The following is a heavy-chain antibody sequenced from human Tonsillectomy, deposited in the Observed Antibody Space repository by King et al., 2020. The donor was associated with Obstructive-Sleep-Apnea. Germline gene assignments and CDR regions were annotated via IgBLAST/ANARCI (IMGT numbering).Heavy chain of an antibody. J-gene: IGHJ5*02. V-gene: IGHV3-21*01. CDR3: ARYSGYDLYWFDP. CDR2: ISSSSSYI. Sequence: VQLVESGGGLVKPGGSLRLSCAASGFTFSNYSMNWVRQAPGKGLEWVSSISSSSSYIYYADSVKGRFTISRANAKNSLYLQMNSLRAEDTAVYYCARYSGYDLYWFDPWGQGTLVTVSS. CDR1: GFTFSNYS. D-gene: IGHD5-12*01.